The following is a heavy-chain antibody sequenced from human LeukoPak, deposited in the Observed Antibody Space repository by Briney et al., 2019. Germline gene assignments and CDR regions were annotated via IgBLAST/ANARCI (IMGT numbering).Heavy chain of an antibody. Sequence: RGSLRLSCAASGFTFSNYDMHWVRQVTGKGLEWVSAIDVAGDTFYPASVKGRLTISRENAKNSLYLQMNNLRAGDTAMYYCARGYCSGGTCAGSLDYWGQGTLVTVS. CDR1: GFTFSNYD. V-gene: IGHV3-13*04. D-gene: IGHD2-15*01. CDR3: ARGYCSGGTCAGSLDY. J-gene: IGHJ4*02. CDR2: IDVAGDT.